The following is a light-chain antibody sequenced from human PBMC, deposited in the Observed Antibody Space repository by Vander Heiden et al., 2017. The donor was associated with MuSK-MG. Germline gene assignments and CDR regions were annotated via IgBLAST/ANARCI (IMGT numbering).Light chain of an antibody. J-gene: IGKJ4*01. CDR2: AAS. Sequence: DIQMTQSPSPLSASVGDRVTITCRASQSIRTYLNWYQQKSGQAPRLLIYAASNLQGGVPSRFSGSGSGTDFTLTISRLQPEDFATYYCQQSASPPFTFGGGTKVEVK. CDR1: QSIRTY. V-gene: IGKV1-39*01. CDR3: QQSASPPFT.